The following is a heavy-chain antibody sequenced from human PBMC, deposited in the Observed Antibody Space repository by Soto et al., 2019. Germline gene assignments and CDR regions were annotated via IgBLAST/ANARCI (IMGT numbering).Heavy chain of an antibody. V-gene: IGHV1-18*01. D-gene: IGHD3-16*01. Sequence: QVQLVQSGAEVKNPGASVKVSCKASGYTFTRYGIGWARQAPGQGLEWMGWINTYNGNTNYAQNVQGRVTLTTDTSTSTAYMGLRSLGSNDTAIYYGAMVDVYVPPSQQDVWGQGTTVIVSS. CDR2: INTYNGNT. J-gene: IGHJ6*02. CDR3: AMVDVYVPPSQQDV. CDR1: GYTFTRYG.